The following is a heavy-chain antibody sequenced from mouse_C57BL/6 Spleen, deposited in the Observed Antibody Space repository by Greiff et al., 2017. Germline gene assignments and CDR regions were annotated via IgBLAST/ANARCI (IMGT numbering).Heavy chain of an antibody. Sequence: QVQLQQPGAELVKPGASVKLSCKASGYTFTSYWMHWVKQRPGQGLEWIGMIHPNSGSTNYNEKFKSKATLTVDKSSSTAYMQLSSLTSEDSAVYDCARGTPYYGNSYYAMDYWGQGTSVTVSS. J-gene: IGHJ4*01. CDR2: IHPNSGST. D-gene: IGHD2-10*01. CDR3: ARGTPYYGNSYYAMDY. V-gene: IGHV1-64*01. CDR1: GYTFTSYW.